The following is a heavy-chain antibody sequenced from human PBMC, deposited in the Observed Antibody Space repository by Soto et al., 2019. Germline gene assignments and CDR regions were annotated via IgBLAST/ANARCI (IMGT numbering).Heavy chain of an antibody. CDR2: IWYDGSNK. V-gene: IGHV3-33*01. J-gene: IGHJ4*02. CDR3: ARDPGRGYSSGWYFGY. Sequence: GGSLRLSCAASGFTFSSYGMHWVRQAPGKGLEWVAVIWYDGSNKYYADSVKGRFTISRDNSKNTLYLQMNSLRAEDTAVYYCARDPGRGYSSGWYFGYWGQGTLVTVSS. D-gene: IGHD6-19*01. CDR1: GFTFSSYG.